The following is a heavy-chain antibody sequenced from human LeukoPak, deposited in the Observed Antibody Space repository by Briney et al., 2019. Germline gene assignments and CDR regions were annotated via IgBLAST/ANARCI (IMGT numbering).Heavy chain of an antibody. V-gene: IGHV1-24*01. CDR1: GYSLSDLS. Sequence: GASVKVSCRVSGYSLSDLSIHWVRHVPGKGLEWMGGFEPEEGEHGETIYAQKFEGRLTLTEDTATDTAYMELVSLTSADTAVYYCATGPTKRWLQWSYYFDYWGQGTLVTVSS. J-gene: IGHJ4*02. D-gene: IGHD5-24*01. CDR3: ATGPTKRWLQWSYYFDY. CDR2: FEPEEGEHGET.